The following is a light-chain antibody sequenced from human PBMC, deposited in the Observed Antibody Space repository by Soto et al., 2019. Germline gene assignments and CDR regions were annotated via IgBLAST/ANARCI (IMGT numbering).Light chain of an antibody. CDR3: QHYSNRPPT. CDR2: YAS. Sequence: EVVLTHSQATLSVSPGERATLSCRASQSVHSNLACYQQKLGQPPSLLISYASTRATSIPARFSGSGSAKEFTLTISSLQSEDLGDYYCQHYSNRPPTFGPGTKVEIK. V-gene: IGKV3-15*01. CDR1: QSVHSN. J-gene: IGKJ3*01.